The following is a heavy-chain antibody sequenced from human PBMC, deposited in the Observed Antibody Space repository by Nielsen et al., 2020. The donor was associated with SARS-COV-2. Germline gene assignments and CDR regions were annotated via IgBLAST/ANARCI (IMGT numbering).Heavy chain of an antibody. V-gene: IGHV3-21*01. D-gene: IGHD3-10*01. CDR1: GFIFSAFY. CDR3: ARAEGSGLDY. CDR2: ISTSGNNI. J-gene: IGHJ4*02. Sequence: GGSLRLSCAASGFIFSAFYMNWVRQAPGKGLEWVSSISTSGNNIHYADSVKGRFTVSRDNAKNSLYLQMNGLTAEDTAIYYCARAEGSGLDYWGQGALVTVSS.